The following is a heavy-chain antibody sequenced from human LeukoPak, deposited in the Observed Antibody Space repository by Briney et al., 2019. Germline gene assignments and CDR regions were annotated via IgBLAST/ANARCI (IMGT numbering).Heavy chain of an antibody. CDR2: IIPIFGTA. J-gene: IGHJ4*02. Sequence: SVKVSCKASGGTFSSYAFSWVRPAPGQGLEWMGGIIPIFGTANYAQKFQGRVTITADESTSTAYMELSSLRSEDTALYYCARDIAAAYFDYWGQGTLVTVSS. V-gene: IGHV1-69*13. D-gene: IGHD6-13*01. CDR1: GGTFSSYA. CDR3: ARDIAAAYFDY.